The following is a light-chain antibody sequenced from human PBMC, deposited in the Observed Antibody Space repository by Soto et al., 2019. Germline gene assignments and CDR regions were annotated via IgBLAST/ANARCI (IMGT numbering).Light chain of an antibody. CDR1: NGHSSSA. J-gene: IGLJ2*01. CDR3: QTWGTGIHVV. CDR2: VNSDGSH. Sequence: QLVLTQSPSASASLGASVKLTCSLTNGHSSSAIAWHQQQPEKGPRYLMKVNSDGSHNKGDGIPDRFSGSSSGAERYLTISSLQSEDEADYYCQTWGTGIHVVFGGGTKVTVL. V-gene: IGLV4-69*01.